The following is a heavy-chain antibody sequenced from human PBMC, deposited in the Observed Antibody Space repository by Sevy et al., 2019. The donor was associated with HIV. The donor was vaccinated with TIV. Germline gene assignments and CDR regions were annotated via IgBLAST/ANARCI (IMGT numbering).Heavy chain of an antibody. CDR1: GGSVSGVIYY. CDR2: ASYRGFT. CDR3: ARGGNDNDGMYFDF. Sequence: SETLSLTCTVSGGSVSGVIYYWTWIRQPPGKGLEWIGYASYRGFTNYNPSLKSRVTISVDTSKNQFSLKLTSVSAADTAVYYCARGGNDNDGMYFDFWGQGTLVTVSS. V-gene: IGHV4-61*01. J-gene: IGHJ4*02. D-gene: IGHD1-1*01.